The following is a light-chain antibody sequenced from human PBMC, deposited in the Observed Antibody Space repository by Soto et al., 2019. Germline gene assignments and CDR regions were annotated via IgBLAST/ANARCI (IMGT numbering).Light chain of an antibody. CDR2: SKT. V-gene: IGLV1-40*01. CDR3: QSYDSSLSAVV. Sequence: QSVLTQPPSVSGAPGQWVTISCTGSSSNIGAHYDVHWYQQLPGTAPRLLIYSKTIRPSGVPVRFSASQSGTSASLAITGLQAEDEDDYYCQSYDSSLSAVVFGGGTKLTVL. J-gene: IGLJ2*01. CDR1: SSNIGAHYD.